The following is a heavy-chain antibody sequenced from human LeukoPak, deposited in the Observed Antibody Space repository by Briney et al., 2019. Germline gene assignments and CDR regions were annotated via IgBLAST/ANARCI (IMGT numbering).Heavy chain of an antibody. CDR2: ISSSSSTI. CDR1: GFTFSSYS. Sequence: PGGSLRLSCAASGFTFSSYSMDWVRQAPGKGLEWVSYISSSSSTIYYADSVKGRFTISRDNAKNSLYVQTNSLRAEDTALYYCAKDFLGSRWYGSDYYYGMDVWGQGTTVTVSS. V-gene: IGHV3-48*01. J-gene: IGHJ6*02. D-gene: IGHD6-13*01. CDR3: AKDFLGSRWYGSDYYYGMDV.